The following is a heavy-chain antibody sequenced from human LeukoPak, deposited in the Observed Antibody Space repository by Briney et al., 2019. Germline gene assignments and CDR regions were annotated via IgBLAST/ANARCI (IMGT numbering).Heavy chain of an antibody. CDR1: GGSISSYY. V-gene: IGHV4-59*04. Sequence: KPSETLSLTCTVSGGSISSYYWGWVRQPPGKGLEWIGNIFYSGSTYYSPSLKSRVTISLDTSRNQFSLKLNSVTAADTAVYYCARSGWYLYHWFDPWGQGTLVTVSS. CDR2: IFYSGST. D-gene: IGHD6-19*01. J-gene: IGHJ5*02. CDR3: ARSGWYLYHWFDP.